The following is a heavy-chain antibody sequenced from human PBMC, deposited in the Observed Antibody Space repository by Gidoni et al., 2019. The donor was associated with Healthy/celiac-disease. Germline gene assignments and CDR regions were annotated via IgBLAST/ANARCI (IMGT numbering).Heavy chain of an antibody. CDR1: GFTFSSYA. CDR2: ISGSGGST. V-gene: IGHV3-23*04. CDR3: AKDHCTSSGWYGVYYYYYYGMDV. J-gene: IGHJ6*02. D-gene: IGHD6-19*01. Sequence: EVQLVESGGGLVQPGGSLRLSCAASGFTFSSYAMSWVRQAPGKGLEWVSAISGSGGSTYYADSVKGRFTISRDNSKNTLYLQMNSLRAEDTAVYYCAKDHCTSSGWYGVYYYYYYGMDVWGQGTTVTVSS.